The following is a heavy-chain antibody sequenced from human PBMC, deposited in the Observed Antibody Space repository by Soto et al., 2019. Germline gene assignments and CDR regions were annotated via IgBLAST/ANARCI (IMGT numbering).Heavy chain of an antibody. V-gene: IGHV3-30*18. CDR1: GFTFSRYG. Sequence: GGSLRLSCAASGFTFSRYGMHWVRQAPGEGLEWLSLISYDGSDKYYADSVKGRFTISRDNSKNTLYLQMNSLRAEDTAVYYCAKDQGPLAAASYGMDVWGQGTTVTVSS. D-gene: IGHD6-13*01. CDR2: ISYDGSDK. J-gene: IGHJ6*02. CDR3: AKDQGPLAAASYGMDV.